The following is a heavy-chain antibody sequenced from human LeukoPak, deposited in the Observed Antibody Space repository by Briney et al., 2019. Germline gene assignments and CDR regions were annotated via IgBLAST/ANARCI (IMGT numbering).Heavy chain of an antibody. CDR3: AGLGGVVQFDY. V-gene: IGHV3-21*01. J-gene: IGHJ4*02. D-gene: IGHD3-16*01. Sequence: GGSLRLSCAASGFTFSSYSMNWVRQAPGKGLEWVSFISSSNNYIYYADSAKGRFTISRDNAKNSLYLQMNSLRAEDTAVYYCAGLGGVVQFDYWGQGTLVTVSS. CDR2: ISSSNNYI. CDR1: GFTFSSYS.